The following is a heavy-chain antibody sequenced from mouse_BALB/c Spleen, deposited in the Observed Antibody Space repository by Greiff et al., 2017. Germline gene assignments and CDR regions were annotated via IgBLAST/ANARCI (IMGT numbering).Heavy chain of an antibody. J-gene: IGHJ4*01. CDR3: AREGDVKNYAMDY. Sequence: EVQLVESGGGLVQPGGSLKLSCAASGFTFSSYGMSWVRQTPDKRLELVATINSNGGSTYYPDSVKGRFTISRDNAKNTLYLQMSSLKSEDTAMYYCAREGDVKNYAMDYWGQGTSVTVSS. D-gene: IGHD3-3*01. CDR1: GFTFSSYG. V-gene: IGHV5-6-3*01. CDR2: INSNGGST.